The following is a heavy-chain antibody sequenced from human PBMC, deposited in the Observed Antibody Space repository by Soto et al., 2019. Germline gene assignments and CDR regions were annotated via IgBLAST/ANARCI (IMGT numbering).Heavy chain of an antibody. CDR2: IWYDGSNK. J-gene: IGHJ3*01. CDR1: GLTPRGQG. Sequence: RRSGAASGLTPRGQGATRVLPHNDKGLEWVAVIWYDGSNKYYADSVKGRFTISRDNSKNTLYLQMNSLRAEHTAVYYCARGLWDSYRSSDACDLWGQGPMVTFSS. V-gene: IGHV3-33*01. CDR3: ARGLWDSYRSSDACDL. D-gene: IGHD3-16*02.